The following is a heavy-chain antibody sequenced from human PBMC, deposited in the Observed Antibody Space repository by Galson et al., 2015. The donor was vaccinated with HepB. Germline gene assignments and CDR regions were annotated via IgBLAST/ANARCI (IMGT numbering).Heavy chain of an antibody. CDR2: ISYDGSNK. Sequence: LRLFCAASGFTFSSYAMHWVRQAPGKGLEWVAVISYDGSNKYYADSVKGRFTISRDNSKNTLYLQMNSLRAEDTAVYYCARVVSIRGVGAFDIWGQGTMVTVSS. D-gene: IGHD3-10*01. CDR3: ARVVSIRGVGAFDI. CDR1: GFTFSSYA. V-gene: IGHV3-30*04. J-gene: IGHJ3*02.